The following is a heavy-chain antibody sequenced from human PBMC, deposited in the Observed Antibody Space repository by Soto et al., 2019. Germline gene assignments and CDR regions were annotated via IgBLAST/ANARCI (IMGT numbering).Heavy chain of an antibody. CDR2: FYSSGSI. Sequence: SETLSLTYFVSGYSITAGGYYWSWIRHHPGKGLEWIGSFYSSGSIIYNPSLRSRVSISGDTSSNQFSMSLTSVTAADTARYYCARMYSSGSGWFHPWGQGTLVTVSS. D-gene: IGHD6-19*01. CDR1: GYSITAGGYY. J-gene: IGHJ5*02. CDR3: ARMYSSGSGWFHP. V-gene: IGHV4-31*03.